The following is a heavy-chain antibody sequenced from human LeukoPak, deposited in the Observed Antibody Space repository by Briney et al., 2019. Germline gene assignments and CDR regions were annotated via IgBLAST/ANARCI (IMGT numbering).Heavy chain of an antibody. J-gene: IGHJ4*02. CDR2: IYSGGNT. CDR3: VRSYDTRGPADY. CDR1: GFTVSSNY. V-gene: IGHV3-66*01. D-gene: IGHD3-22*01. Sequence: GSLRLSCAASGFTVSSNYMSWVRQAPGKGLEWVSVIYSGGNTYYADSVKGRFTISRDNSKNTLYLQMNGLRTEDTAVYYCVRSYDTRGPADYWGQGTLVTVSS.